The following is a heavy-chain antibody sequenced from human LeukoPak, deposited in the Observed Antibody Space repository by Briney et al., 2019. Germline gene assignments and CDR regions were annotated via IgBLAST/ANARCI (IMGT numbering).Heavy chain of an antibody. CDR2: IRYDGSNK. Sequence: GGSLRLSCAASGFTFSSYGMHWVRQAPGKGLEWVAFIRYDGSNKYYADSVKGRFTISRDNSKNTLYLQMNSLRAEDTAVYYCAKDQTELECFDYWGQGTLVTVSS. V-gene: IGHV3-30*02. D-gene: IGHD3-3*01. CDR3: AKDQTELECFDY. CDR1: GFTFSSYG. J-gene: IGHJ4*02.